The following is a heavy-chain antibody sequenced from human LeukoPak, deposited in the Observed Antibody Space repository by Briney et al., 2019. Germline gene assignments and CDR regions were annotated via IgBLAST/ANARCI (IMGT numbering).Heavy chain of an antibody. V-gene: IGHV3-30-3*01. J-gene: IGHJ6*02. D-gene: IGHD3-22*01. CDR3: ARDRYYYDSSGYWGREEDYYYYYGMDV. CDR1: GFTFSGYA. CDR2: ISYDGSKK. Sequence: GSLRLSCAASGFTFSGYAMHWVRQAPGKGLEWVAVISYDGSKKYYADSVKGRFTMFRDNAKNTLYLQMDSLRAEDTAVYYCARDRYYYDSSGYWGREEDYYYYYGMDVWGQGTTVTVSS.